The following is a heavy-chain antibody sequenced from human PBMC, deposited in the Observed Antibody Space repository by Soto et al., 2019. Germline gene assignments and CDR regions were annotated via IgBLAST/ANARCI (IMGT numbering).Heavy chain of an antibody. CDR1: GFTFSNYG. V-gene: IGHV3-33*08. CDR2: IWYDGSNK. Sequence: GGSLRLSCAASGFTFSNYGIHWVRQAPGKGLEWVAVIWYDGSNKYYADSVKGRFTISRDNSKNTLYLQMNSLRAEDTAVHYCARAGDSSGYYYGGQDYYFDYWGQGTLVTVSS. J-gene: IGHJ4*02. D-gene: IGHD3-22*01. CDR3: ARAGDSSGYYYGGQDYYFDY.